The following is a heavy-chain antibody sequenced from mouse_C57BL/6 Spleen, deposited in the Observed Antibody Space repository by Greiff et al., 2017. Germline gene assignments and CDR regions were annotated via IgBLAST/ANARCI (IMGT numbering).Heavy chain of an antibody. Sequence: QVQLQQPGAELVKPGASVKLSCKASGYTFTSYWMHWVKQRPGQGLEWIGMIHPNSGSTNYNEKFKSKATLTVDKSSSTAYMQLSSLTSEDSAVYYCVPIYYYGSSYEWGQGTTLTVSS. J-gene: IGHJ2*01. V-gene: IGHV1-64*01. D-gene: IGHD1-1*01. CDR3: VPIYYYGSSYE. CDR2: IHPNSGST. CDR1: GYTFTSYW.